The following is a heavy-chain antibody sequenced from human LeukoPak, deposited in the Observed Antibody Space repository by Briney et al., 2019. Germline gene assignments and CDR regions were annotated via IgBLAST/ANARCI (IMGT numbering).Heavy chain of an antibody. Sequence: KSSETLSLTCTVSGGSISSYSMNWVRQGPGKGLEWISSIRSSSGDIHYADSVKGRFTISRDNAKNSLYLQMNSLRAEDTAVYYCARSFCINGVCYQSAFDIWGQGTMVTVSS. D-gene: IGHD2-8*01. V-gene: IGHV3-21*01. CDR3: ARSFCINGVCYQSAFDI. J-gene: IGHJ3*02. CDR2: IRSSSGDI. CDR1: GGSISSYS.